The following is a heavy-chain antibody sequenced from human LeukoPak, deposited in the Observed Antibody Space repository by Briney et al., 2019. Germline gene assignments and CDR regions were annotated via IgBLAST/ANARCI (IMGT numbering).Heavy chain of an antibody. CDR2: ISHSGTT. D-gene: IGHD1-26*01. CDR1: GGSISSFY. V-gene: IGHV4-59*01. Sequence: SETLYLTCTVSGGSISSFYWSWIRQPPEKGLGWVGYISHSGTTNYNPSLKSRVTISVDTSMNQFSLKLSSVTAADTAVYYCARSNSESYYRGYYFDYWGQGTLVTVSS. J-gene: IGHJ4*02. CDR3: ARSNSESYYRGYYFDY.